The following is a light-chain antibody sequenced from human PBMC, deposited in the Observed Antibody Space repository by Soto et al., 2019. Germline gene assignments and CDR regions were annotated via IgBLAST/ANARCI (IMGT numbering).Light chain of an antibody. CDR1: RSFASSY. CDR3: QQYGSSPPYT. Sequence: DMVLTQSPGTLSLSPGERATLSCRASRSFASSYLGWYQQKPGQAPRLLLDAASKRATGIPDRFSGSGSGTDFTLTINRLEPEDSAVYYCQQYGSSPPYTFGQGTKVEI. V-gene: IGKV3-20*01. CDR2: AAS. J-gene: IGKJ2*01.